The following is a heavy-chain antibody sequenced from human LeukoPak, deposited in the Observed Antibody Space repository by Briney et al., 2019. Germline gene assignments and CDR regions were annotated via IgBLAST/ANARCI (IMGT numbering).Heavy chain of an antibody. CDR3: AKDSLRPYEGRIAAAGSLDY. D-gene: IGHD6-13*01. CDR2: IRYDGSNK. Sequence: GGSLRLSCAASGFTFSSYGMHWVRQAPGKGLEWVAFIRYDGSNKYYADSVKGRFTISRDNSKNTLYLQMNSLRAEDTAVYYCAKDSLRPYEGRIAAAGSLDYWGQGTLVTVSS. V-gene: IGHV3-30*02. CDR1: GFTFSSYG. J-gene: IGHJ4*02.